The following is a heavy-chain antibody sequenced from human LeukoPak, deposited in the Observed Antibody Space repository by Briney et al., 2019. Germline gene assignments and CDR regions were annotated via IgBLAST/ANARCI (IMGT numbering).Heavy chain of an antibody. CDR3: ASEGSSSSGNFDY. CDR1: GFTFSSYS. Sequence: GGSLRLSCAASGFTFSSYSMNWVRQAPGKGLEWVSYISSSSSTIYYADSAKGRFTISRDNAKNSLYLQMNSLRAEDTAVYYCASEGSSSSGNFDYWGQGTLVTVSS. J-gene: IGHJ4*02. CDR2: ISSSSSTI. V-gene: IGHV3-48*01. D-gene: IGHD6-6*01.